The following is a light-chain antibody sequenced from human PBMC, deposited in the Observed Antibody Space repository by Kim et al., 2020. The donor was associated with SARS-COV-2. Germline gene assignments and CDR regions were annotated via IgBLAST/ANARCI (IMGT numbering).Light chain of an antibody. V-gene: IGKV3-20*01. CDR3: HQYDRPWT. CDR2: GAS. CDR1: QSVTSRY. Sequence: EIVLTQSPDTLSLSPGERATLSCRASQSVTSRYLAWFQQKPGQAPRLLIYGASSRATGIPDRFSGSGSGTDFTLTISSLEAEDFAVYYCHQYDRPWTFGQGTKVDIK. J-gene: IGKJ1*01.